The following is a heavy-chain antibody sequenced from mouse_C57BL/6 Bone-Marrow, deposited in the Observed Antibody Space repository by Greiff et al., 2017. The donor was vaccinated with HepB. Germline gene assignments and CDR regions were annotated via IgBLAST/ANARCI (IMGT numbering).Heavy chain of an antibody. V-gene: IGHV14-3*01. Sequence: VHVKQSVAELVRPGASVKLSCTASGFNIKNTYMHWVKQRPEQGLEWIGRIDPANGNTKYAPKFQGKATITADTSSNTAYLQLSSLTSEDTAIYYCARRVYGSSLAWFAYWGQGTLVTVSA. CDR1: GFNIKNTY. J-gene: IGHJ3*01. CDR3: ARRVYGSSLAWFAY. D-gene: IGHD1-1*01. CDR2: IDPANGNT.